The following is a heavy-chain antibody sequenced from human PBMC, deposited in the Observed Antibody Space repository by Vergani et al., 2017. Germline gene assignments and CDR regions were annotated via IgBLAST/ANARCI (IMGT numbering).Heavy chain of an antibody. CDR1: GGSISSGGYY. J-gene: IGHJ2*01. CDR3: ARHSPLTTVNFYWYFDL. CDR2: IYYSGST. Sequence: QVQLQESGPGLVKPSQTLSLTCTVSGGSISSGGYYWSWIRQPPGKGLEWIGYIYYSGSTNYNPSLKSRVTISVDTSKNQFSLKLSSVTAADTAVYYCARHSPLTTVNFYWYFDLWGRGTLVTVSS. D-gene: IGHD4-17*01. V-gene: IGHV4-61*08.